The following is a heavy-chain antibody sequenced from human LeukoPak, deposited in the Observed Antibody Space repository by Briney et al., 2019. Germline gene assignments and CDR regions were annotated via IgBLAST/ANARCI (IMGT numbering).Heavy chain of an antibody. J-gene: IGHJ3*02. V-gene: IGHV3-23*01. D-gene: IGHD7-27*01. CDR3: AKGGLQTGDGAFGI. CDR2: ISGSGGTT. CDR1: GLTFNNHA. Sequence: PGGSLRLSCAASGLTFNNHAMSWVRQPPGKGLEWVSSISGSGGTTYYADSVKGRFTSSRDNSKNTLYLQMNSLRAEDSAVYYCAKGGLQTGDGAFGIWGQGTMVTVSP.